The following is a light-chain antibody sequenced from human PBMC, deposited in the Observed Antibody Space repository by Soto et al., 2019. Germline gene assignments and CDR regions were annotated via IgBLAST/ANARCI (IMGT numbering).Light chain of an antibody. CDR1: QTISSW. CDR3: QQYETFSGT. CDR2: DAS. V-gene: IGKV1-5*01. Sequence: DIQVTQSPSTLSASAGDRVTITCRASQTISSWLAWYQQKPGEAPKLLIYDASALPRGVPSRFSGSGSGTKFTLTIASLQPDDFATYYCQQYETFSGTFGPGTKVDIK. J-gene: IGKJ1*01.